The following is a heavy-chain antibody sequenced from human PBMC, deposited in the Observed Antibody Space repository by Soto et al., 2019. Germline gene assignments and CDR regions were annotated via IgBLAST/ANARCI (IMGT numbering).Heavy chain of an antibody. CDR2: ISYDGSYK. Sequence: QVQLVESGGGVVQPGRSLRLSCAASGFTFSSYGMHWVRQAPGKGLEWVAVISYDGSYKYYADSMKGRVTISRDNSKDTLYVQMTSLRAADTAVYYCAKEGSVVATTPAFDHWGQGTLVTVSS. V-gene: IGHV3-30*18. J-gene: IGHJ5*02. CDR3: AKEGSVVATTPAFDH. D-gene: IGHD5-12*01. CDR1: GFTFSSYG.